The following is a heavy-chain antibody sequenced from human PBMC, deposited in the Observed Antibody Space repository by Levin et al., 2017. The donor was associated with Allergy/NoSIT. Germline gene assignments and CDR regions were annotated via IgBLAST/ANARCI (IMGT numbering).Heavy chain of an antibody. Sequence: GGSLRLSCAASGFTFSSYAMSWVRQAPGKGLEWVSAISGSGGSTYYADSVKGRCTISRDNSKNTLYLQMNSLSAEDTAVYYCAKIGRALITGPIDYWGQGTLVTVSS. V-gene: IGHV3-23*01. J-gene: IGHJ4*02. CDR2: ISGSGGST. D-gene: IGHD1-20*01. CDR3: AKIGRALITGPIDY. CDR1: GFTFSSYA.